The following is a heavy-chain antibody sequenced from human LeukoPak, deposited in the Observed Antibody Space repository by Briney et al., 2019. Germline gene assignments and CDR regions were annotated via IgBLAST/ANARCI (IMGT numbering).Heavy chain of an antibody. CDR3: ARYNVEMATKNAFDI. J-gene: IGHJ3*02. CDR1: GVTFSSYA. V-gene: IGHV1-69*01. Sequence: SVKVSCKASGVTFSSYAISWVRQAPGQGLEWMGGIIPIFGTANYAQKFQGRVTITADESTSTAYMELSSLRSEDTAVYYCARYNVEMATKNAFDIWGQGTMVTVSS. D-gene: IGHD5-24*01. CDR2: IIPIFGTA.